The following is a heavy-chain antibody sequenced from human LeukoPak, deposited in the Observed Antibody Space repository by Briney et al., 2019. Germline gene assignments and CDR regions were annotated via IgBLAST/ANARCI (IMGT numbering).Heavy chain of an antibody. Sequence: GRSLRLSCAASGVTFRNYGMHWVPQAPGKGLEWVAVITYDGSNKYYADSVKGRFTISRDNSKNTMYLQMNSLRAEDTAVYYCAKDWGYSYGFDYWGQGTLVTVSS. D-gene: IGHD5-18*01. CDR1: GVTFRNYG. V-gene: IGHV3-30*18. J-gene: IGHJ4*02. CDR3: AKDWGYSYGFDY. CDR2: ITYDGSNK.